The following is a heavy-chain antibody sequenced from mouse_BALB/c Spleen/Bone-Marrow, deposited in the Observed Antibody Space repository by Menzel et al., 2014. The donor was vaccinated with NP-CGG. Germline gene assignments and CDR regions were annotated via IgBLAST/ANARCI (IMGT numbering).Heavy chain of an antibody. V-gene: IGHV1-69*01. CDR2: IDTSDSYT. CDR1: GYTFTDNW. CDR3: ARGGHDFSLDY. J-gene: IGHJ4*01. Sequence: VQRVESGAELGMPGASVKMSCKASGYTFTDNWIYWVKQRPGQGLEWIGAIDTSDSYTNFNQKFMGKASLTVDASSSTAYMQVSSLTSDDSAVYYCARGGHDFSLDYWGQGTSVTASS. D-gene: IGHD2-4*01.